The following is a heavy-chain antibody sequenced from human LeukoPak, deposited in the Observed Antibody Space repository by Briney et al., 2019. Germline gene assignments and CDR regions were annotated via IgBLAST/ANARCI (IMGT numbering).Heavy chain of an antibody. CDR3: ARDATVTGRWASFDY. Sequence: GGSLRLSCAASGFTFSSSTMNWVRQAPGKGLEWVSYISSSSSTIYYADSVKGRFTISRDNAKNSLFLQLNSLRDEDTAVYYCARDATVTGRWASFDYWGQGTLVTVSS. CDR2: ISSSSSTI. CDR1: GFTFSSST. V-gene: IGHV3-48*02. J-gene: IGHJ4*02. D-gene: IGHD6-19*01.